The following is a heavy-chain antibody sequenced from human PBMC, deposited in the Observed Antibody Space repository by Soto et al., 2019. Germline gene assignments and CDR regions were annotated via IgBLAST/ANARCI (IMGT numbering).Heavy chain of an antibody. V-gene: IGHV3-21*01. J-gene: IGHJ4*02. CDR1: GFTFSSYS. Sequence: GALRLSCTASGFTFSSYSMNWVRQAPGKGLEWVSSISSSSSYIYYADSVKGRFTISRDNAKNSLFLQMNSLRAEDTAVYYCARDLSSTSCYNYPCWGQGTLVTVSS. D-gene: IGHD2-2*02. CDR3: ARDLSSTSCYNYPC. CDR2: ISSSSSYI.